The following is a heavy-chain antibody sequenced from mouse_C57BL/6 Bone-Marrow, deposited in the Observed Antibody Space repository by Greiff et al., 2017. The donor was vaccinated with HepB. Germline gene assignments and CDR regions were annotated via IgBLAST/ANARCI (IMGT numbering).Heavy chain of an antibody. CDR1: GYTFTSYW. CDR3: ARGITTVPYYFDY. V-gene: IGHV1-7*01. Sequence: QVQLQQSGAELAKPGASVKLSCKASGYTFTSYWMHWVKQRPGQGLEWIGYINPSSGYTKYNQKFKDKATLTADKSSSTAYMQLSSLTYEDSAVYYGARGITTVPYYFDYWGQGTTLTVSS. J-gene: IGHJ2*01. CDR2: INPSSGYT. D-gene: IGHD1-1*01.